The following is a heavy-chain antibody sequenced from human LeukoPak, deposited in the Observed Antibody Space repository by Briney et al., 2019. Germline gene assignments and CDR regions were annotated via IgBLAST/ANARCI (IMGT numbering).Heavy chain of an antibody. Sequence: SETLSLTCTVSGGSISSYYWSWIRQPPGKGLEWIGYIYYSGSTNYNPSLKSRVTISVDTSKNQFSLKLSSVTAADTAVYYCARVDYGDVVVDYWGQGTLVTVSS. CDR3: ARVDYGDVVVDY. V-gene: IGHV4-59*01. CDR2: IYYSGST. CDR1: GGSISSYY. D-gene: IGHD4-17*01. J-gene: IGHJ4*02.